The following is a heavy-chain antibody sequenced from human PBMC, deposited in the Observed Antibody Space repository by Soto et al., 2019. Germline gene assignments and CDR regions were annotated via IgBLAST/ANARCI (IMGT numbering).Heavy chain of an antibody. D-gene: IGHD3-9*01. CDR1: GGSISSSSYY. CDR3: TSQNYDILTGYYAEYFQH. Sequence: SETLSLTCTVSGGSISSSSYYWGWIRQPPGKGLEWIGSIYYSGSTYYNPSLKSRVTISVDTSKNQFSLKLSSVTAADTAVYYCTSQNYDILTGYYAEYFQHWGQGTLVTVSS. CDR2: IYYSGST. J-gene: IGHJ1*01. V-gene: IGHV4-39*01.